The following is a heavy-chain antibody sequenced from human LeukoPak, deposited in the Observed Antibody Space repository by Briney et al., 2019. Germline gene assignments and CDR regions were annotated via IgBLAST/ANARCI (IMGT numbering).Heavy chain of an antibody. CDR3: ARCVIAAGRNDFDY. V-gene: IGHV4-4*07. Sequence: SETLSLTCSVYGDSFSYFYWSWIRQPAGKGLEWIGRTSSSGNTNYNASVKSRVTMSVDTSKNQLSLKVISVTAADTAVYYCARCVIAAGRNDFDYWGQGTLVTVSS. CDR2: TSSSGNT. J-gene: IGHJ4*02. D-gene: IGHD6-13*01. CDR1: GDSFSYFY.